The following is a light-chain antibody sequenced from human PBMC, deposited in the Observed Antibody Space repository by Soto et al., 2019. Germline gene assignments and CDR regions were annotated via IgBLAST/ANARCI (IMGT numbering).Light chain of an antibody. J-gene: IGLJ1*01. CDR1: SSDVGGYNY. CDR3: CSYAGSYGYV. V-gene: IGLV2-11*01. Sequence: QSALTQPRSVSGSPGQSVTISCTGTSSDVGGYNYVSWYQQHPGKAPKLMIYDVSKRPSGVPDRFSGSKSGNTASLTISGIQAEDEADYYCCSYAGSYGYVFGTGTKLTVL. CDR2: DVS.